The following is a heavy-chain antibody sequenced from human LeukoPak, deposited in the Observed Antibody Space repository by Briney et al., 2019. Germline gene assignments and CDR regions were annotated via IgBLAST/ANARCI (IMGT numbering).Heavy chain of an antibody. J-gene: IGHJ4*02. V-gene: IGHV4-34*01. CDR2: INHSGST. CDR1: GGSFSGYY. Sequence: SETLSLTCAVYGGSFSGYYWSWIRQPPGKGLEWIGEINHSGSTNYNPSLKSRVTISVDTSKNQFSLKLSSVTAADTAVYYCARGAGFDYWGQGTLVTVSS. CDR3: ARGAGFDY.